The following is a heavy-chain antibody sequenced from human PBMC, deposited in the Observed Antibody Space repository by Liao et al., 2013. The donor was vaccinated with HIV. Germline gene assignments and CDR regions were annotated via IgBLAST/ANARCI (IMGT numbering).Heavy chain of an antibody. Sequence: QVQLQESGPGLVKPSQTLSLTCTVSGGSITSGTYYWSWIRQSAGKGLEWIGRIYTGGSTNYNPSLKSRVTISVDTSKNQFSLRLTSVTAADTALYYCATPLGSDLDHWGQGTLVTVAS. D-gene: IGHD3-10*01. CDR3: ATPLGSDLDH. CDR2: IYTGGST. V-gene: IGHV4-61*02. J-gene: IGHJ4*02. CDR1: GGSITSGTYY.